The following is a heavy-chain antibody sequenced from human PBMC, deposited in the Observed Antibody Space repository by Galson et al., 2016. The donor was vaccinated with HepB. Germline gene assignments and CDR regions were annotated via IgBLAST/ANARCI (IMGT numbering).Heavy chain of an antibody. D-gene: IGHD3-22*01. CDR3: ARWLLRFDY. V-gene: IGHV4-30-2*01. CDR2: IYHTGST. Sequence: TLSLTCAVSGGSISSGGYSWNWIRQPPGKGLEWIGYIYHTGSTYYNPSLKSRVIISVDRSKNQFSLKLSSVTAADMAVYYCARWLLRFDYWGQGTLVTVSA. J-gene: IGHJ4*02. CDR1: GGSISSGGYS.